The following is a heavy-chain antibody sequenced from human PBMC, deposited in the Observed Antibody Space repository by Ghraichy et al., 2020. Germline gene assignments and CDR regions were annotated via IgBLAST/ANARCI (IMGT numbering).Heavy chain of an antibody. V-gene: IGHV4-31*03. D-gene: IGHD6-13*01. CDR1: GDSISGGDYY. CDR2: VYYSGSS. CDR3: TRWGAIAHDY. J-gene: IGHJ4*02. Sequence: SETLSLTCTVSGDSISGGDYYWSWFRHHPGKGLEWIGYVYYSGSSYYNPSLQSRVIISVDTSKNQFSLNLSSVTAADTAVYYCTRWGAIAHDYWGQGTLVTVSS.